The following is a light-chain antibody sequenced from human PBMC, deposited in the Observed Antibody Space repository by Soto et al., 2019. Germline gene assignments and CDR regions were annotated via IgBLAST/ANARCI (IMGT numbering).Light chain of an antibody. CDR1: QRVSSTQ. J-gene: IGKJ3*01. CDR3: QQYGGSPVT. CDR2: GAS. V-gene: IGKV3-20*01. Sequence: EIVLTQSPGTLPLSPGERATLSCRASQRVSSTQLAWYQQKPGQAPRLLIYGASTRATGIPDRFSGSGSATDFTLTISRLEPEDFAVYFCQQYGGSPVTFGPGTKVDLK.